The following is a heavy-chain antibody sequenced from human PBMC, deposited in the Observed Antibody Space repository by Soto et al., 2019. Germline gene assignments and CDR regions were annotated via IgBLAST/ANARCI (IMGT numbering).Heavy chain of an antibody. J-gene: IGHJ3*01. CDR1: GLAFPIDD. V-gene: IGHV1-8*01. D-gene: IGHD3-16*02. CDR2: MNPSGSNT. CDR3: ARYRTKVPVAFDV. Sequence: QVQLVQFGAEVKKPGASVQVSCKASGLAFPIDDIIWVRQTIGQGLEFMGWMNPSGSNTGYAQKFQGRATFTWNTPTSTAYMDLSGLRSEDTAVYYCARYRTKVPVAFDVWGQGTMVTVSS.